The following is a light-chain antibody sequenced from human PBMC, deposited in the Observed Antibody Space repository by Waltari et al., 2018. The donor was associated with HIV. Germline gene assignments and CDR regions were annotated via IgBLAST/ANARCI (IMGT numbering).Light chain of an antibody. J-gene: IGLJ3*02. CDR3: QSYDSSNQGV. Sequence: NFMLTQPHSVSESPGKTVTISCTRTSGSIASNYVQWYQQRPGSSPTTVIYEDNQRPSGVPDRFSGSIDSSSNSASLTISGLKTEDEADYYCQSYDSSNQGVLGGGTKLTVL. CDR1: SGSIASNY. V-gene: IGLV6-57*01. CDR2: EDN.